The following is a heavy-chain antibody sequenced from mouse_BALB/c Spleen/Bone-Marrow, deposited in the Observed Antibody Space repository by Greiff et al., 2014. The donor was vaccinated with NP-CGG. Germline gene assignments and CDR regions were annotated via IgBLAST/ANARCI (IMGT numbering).Heavy chain of an antibody. CDR2: IYPGNVNA. CDR3: AGWGTTVVDAMDY. D-gene: IGHD1-1*01. J-gene: IGHJ4*01. Sequence: VMLVESGPELVKPGASVRISCKASGYTFTSYYIHWVKQRPGQGLEWIGWIYPGNVNAKYNEKFKGKATLTADKSSSTAYMQLSSLTSEDSAVYFCAGWGTTVVDAMDYWGQGTSVTVSS. V-gene: IGHV1S56*01. CDR1: GYTFTSYY.